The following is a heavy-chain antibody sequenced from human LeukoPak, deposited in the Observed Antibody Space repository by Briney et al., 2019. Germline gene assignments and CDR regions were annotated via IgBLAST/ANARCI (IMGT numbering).Heavy chain of an antibody. CDR1: GGSINSYY. CDR3: AREKVGATTVVSRRYQYYMDV. V-gene: IGHV4-59*01. CDR2: IHYTGST. J-gene: IGHJ6*03. D-gene: IGHD1-26*01. Sequence: TSETLSLTCTVSGGSINSYYWSWIRQPPGKGLECIGYIHYTGSTNYNPSLKSRATISVDTSKNQFSLKLSSVTAADTAVYYCAREKVGATTVVSRRYQYYMDVWGKGTTVTISS.